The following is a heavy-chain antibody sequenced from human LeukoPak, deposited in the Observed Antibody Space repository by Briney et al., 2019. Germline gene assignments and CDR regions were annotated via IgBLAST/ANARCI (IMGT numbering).Heavy chain of an antibody. Sequence: GGSLRLSCAASGFTFSSYAMSWVRQAPGKGLEWVSAISSSGGSTYYADSVKGRFTIARDNSKNTLYLQMNSLRAEDTAVYYCAKAHITMVRGVISQPGYYFDYWGQGTLVTVSS. CDR2: ISSSGGST. CDR1: GFTFSSYA. D-gene: IGHD3-10*01. V-gene: IGHV3-23*01. CDR3: AKAHITMVRGVISQPGYYFDY. J-gene: IGHJ4*02.